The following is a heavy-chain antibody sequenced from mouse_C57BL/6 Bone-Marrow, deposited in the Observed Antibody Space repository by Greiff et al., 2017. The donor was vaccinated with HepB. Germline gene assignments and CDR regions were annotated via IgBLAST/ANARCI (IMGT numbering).Heavy chain of an antibody. J-gene: IGHJ4*01. V-gene: IGHV8-8*01. Sequence: QVTLKVSGPGILQPSQTLSLTCSFSGFSLSTFGMGVGWIRQPSGKGLEWLAHIWWDDDKYYNPALKSRLTISKDTSKNQVFLKIANVDTADTATYYCARIVPFTTVVATEDYYAMDYWGQGTSVTVSS. D-gene: IGHD1-1*01. CDR3: ARIVPFTTVVATEDYYAMDY. CDR1: GFSLSTFGMG. CDR2: IWWDDDK.